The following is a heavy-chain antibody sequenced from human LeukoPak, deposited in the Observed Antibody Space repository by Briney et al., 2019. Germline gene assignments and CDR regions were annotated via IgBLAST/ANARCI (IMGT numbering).Heavy chain of an antibody. CDR2: ISAYNGNT. V-gene: IGHV1-18*01. J-gene: IGHJ4*02. D-gene: IGHD2-8*01. Sequence: GASVKVSCKASGYTFTSYGISWVRQAPGQGLEWMGWISAYNGNTNYAQKLQGRVTMTTDTSTSTAYMEPRSLRSDDTAVYYCARDRWARYCTNGVCDYFDYWGQGTLVTVSS. CDR1: GYTFTSYG. CDR3: ARDRWARYCTNGVCDYFDY.